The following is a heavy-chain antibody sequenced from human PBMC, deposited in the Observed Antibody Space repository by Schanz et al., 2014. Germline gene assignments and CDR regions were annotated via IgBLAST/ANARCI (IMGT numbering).Heavy chain of an antibody. V-gene: IGHV1-69*08. CDR1: GGIFTSYT. J-gene: IGHJ2*01. CDR2: VIPLLKTT. Sequence: QLQLVQSEAEVKKPGSSVKVSCEAAGGIFTSYTINWVRQAPGHGLEWMGRVIPLLKTTDHAQKFQGRVTFTADASPSTAYMELRNLRSDDTAIYYCARDIAAAMYFDLWGRGTLVTVSS. D-gene: IGHD3-16*02. CDR3: ARDIAAAMYFDL.